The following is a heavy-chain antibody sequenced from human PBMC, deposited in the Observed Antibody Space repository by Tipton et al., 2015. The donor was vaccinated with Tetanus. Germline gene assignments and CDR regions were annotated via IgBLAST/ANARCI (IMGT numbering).Heavy chain of an antibody. CDR2: IYYSGST. CDR3: ARVHCSSTSCYRYFDY. CDR1: GGSISSSSYY. J-gene: IGHJ4*02. Sequence: GLVKPSETLSLTCTVSGGSISSSSYYWGWIRQPPGKGLEWIGSIYYSGSTYYNPSLKSRVTISVDTSKNQFSLKLSSVTAADTAVYYCARVHCSSTSCYRYFDYWGQGTLVTVSS. V-gene: IGHV4-39*07. D-gene: IGHD2-2*02.